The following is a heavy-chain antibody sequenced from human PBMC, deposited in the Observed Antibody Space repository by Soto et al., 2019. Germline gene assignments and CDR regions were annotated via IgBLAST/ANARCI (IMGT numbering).Heavy chain of an antibody. D-gene: IGHD3-3*01. J-gene: IGHJ6*02. CDR3: AKLVKTLLYYDFWASYGMDV. CDR2: ISGSGGST. Sequence: EVQLLESGGGLVQPGGSLRLSCAASGFTFSSYAMSWVRQAPGKGLEWVSAISGSGGSTYYADSVKGRFTISRDNSKNTLYLQMNSLRAEDTAVYYCAKLVKTLLYYDFWASYGMDVWGQGTTVTVSS. CDR1: GFTFSSYA. V-gene: IGHV3-23*01.